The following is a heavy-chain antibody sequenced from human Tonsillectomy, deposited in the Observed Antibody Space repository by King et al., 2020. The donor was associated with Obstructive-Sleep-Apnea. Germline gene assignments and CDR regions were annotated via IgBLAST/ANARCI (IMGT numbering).Heavy chain of an antibody. D-gene: IGHD3-3*02. V-gene: IGHV3-30*02. CDR1: GFTFSSYG. Sequence: VQLVESGGGVVQPGGSLRLSCAASGFTFSSYGMHWVRQAPGKGLEWVAFIRFDGTNKYYADSVKGRFTISRDNSKNTLYLQMNSLRAEDTSIFFCAQLRELGRDIWGQGTTVPVSS. J-gene: IGHJ6*02. CDR2: IRFDGTNK. CDR3: AQLRELGRDI.